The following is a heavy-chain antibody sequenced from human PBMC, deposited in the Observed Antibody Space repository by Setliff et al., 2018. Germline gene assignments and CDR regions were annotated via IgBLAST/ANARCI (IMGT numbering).Heavy chain of an antibody. CDR2: ISAYSGDT. Sequence: VKVSCKTSGYTFRSYGVSWVRQAPGQGLEWMGWISAYSGDTIYAQNYQGRVTMTTDTSTSTAYMELRSLRSDDTAVYYCAREGGSSGYCGYFGYWGQGTLVTVSS. V-gene: IGHV1-18*01. CDR3: AREGGSSGYCGYFGY. J-gene: IGHJ4*02. CDR1: GYTFRSYG. D-gene: IGHD3-22*01.